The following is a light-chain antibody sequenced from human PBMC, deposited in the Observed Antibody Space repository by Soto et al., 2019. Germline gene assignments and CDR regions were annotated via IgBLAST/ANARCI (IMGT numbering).Light chain of an antibody. CDR1: SSDVGGWNY. CDR2: EVS. J-gene: IGLJ1*01. V-gene: IGLV2-8*01. Sequence: SVLAHAPSASGGTVLAGTISCTETSSDVGGWNYVSWYHQYPGKAPKLLIYEVSDRPSGISSRFSGSKSGNTASLTISGLQTEDEADYYCCSYAGSYTYVFGTGTKVTVL. CDR3: CSYAGSYTYV.